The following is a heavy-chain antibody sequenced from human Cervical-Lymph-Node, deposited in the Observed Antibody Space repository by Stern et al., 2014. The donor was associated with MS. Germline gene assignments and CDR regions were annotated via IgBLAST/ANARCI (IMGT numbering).Heavy chain of an antibody. CDR1: GGSITNRDY. CDR3: ARGVTAVTNYVPNWCFDL. CDR2: VYYSGIT. D-gene: IGHD4-11*01. J-gene: IGHJ2*01. Sequence: QLQLQESGPGLVKPSETLSLTCTVSGGSITNRDYWGWIRQSPGKGLEWIGSVYYSGITYYRPSLKRRAPISKDTSRNHFSRGLNSVTATDTAVYFCARGVTAVTNYVPNWCFDLWGRGTLVTVSS. V-gene: IGHV4-39*02.